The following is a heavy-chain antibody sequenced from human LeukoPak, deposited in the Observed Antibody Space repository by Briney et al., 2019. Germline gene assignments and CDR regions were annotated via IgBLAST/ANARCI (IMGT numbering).Heavy chain of an antibody. CDR3: ARVGHIAARSYYFDY. CDR1: GFTFSSYW. CDR2: INSDGSST. J-gene: IGHJ4*02. Sequence: GGSLRLSCAASGFTFSSYWMHWVRQAPGKGLVWVSRINSDGSSTSYADSVKGRFTISRDNAENTLYLQMNSLRAEDTAVYYCARVGHIAARSYYFDYWGQGTLVTVSS. V-gene: IGHV3-74*01. D-gene: IGHD6-6*01.